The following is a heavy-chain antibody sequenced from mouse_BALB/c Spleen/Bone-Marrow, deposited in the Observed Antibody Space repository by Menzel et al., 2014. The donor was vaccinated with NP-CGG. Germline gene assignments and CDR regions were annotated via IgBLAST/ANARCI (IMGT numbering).Heavy chain of an antibody. V-gene: IGHV1-9*01. D-gene: IGHD1-1*01. CDR3: AIKWPYHYGSQGDGLDY. CDR2: ILPGSGST. Sequence: VQLQESGAELMKPGASVKISCKTTGYTFSRYWIEWVKQRPGHGLEWIGEILPGSGSTNYNEKFKGKATFTADTSSNTAYMQLSNLTSEDSAVYYCAIKWPYHYGSQGDGLDYWGQGTSVTVSS. J-gene: IGHJ4*01. CDR1: GYTFSRYW.